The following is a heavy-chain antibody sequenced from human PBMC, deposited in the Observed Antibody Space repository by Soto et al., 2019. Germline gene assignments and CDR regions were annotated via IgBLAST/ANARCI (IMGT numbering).Heavy chain of an antibody. J-gene: IGHJ5*02. CDR2: IKQDGSEK. Sequence: EVQLVECGGGLVQPGGSLRLSCAASGFTFSSYWMSWVRQAPGKGLEWVANIKQDGSEKYYVDSVKGRFTISRDNAKNSLYLQMNSLRAEDTAVYYCARDVLLWRRIGWFDPWGQGTLVTVSS. CDR1: GFTFSSYW. CDR3: ARDVLLWRRIGWFDP. D-gene: IGHD3-10*01. V-gene: IGHV3-7*03.